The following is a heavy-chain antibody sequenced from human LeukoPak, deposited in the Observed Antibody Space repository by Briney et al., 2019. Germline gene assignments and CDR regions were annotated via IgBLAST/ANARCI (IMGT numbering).Heavy chain of an antibody. V-gene: IGHV3-23*01. CDR3: GKGDNNYYYDY. CDR1: GFTFSNYA. CDR2: ISSSGADI. J-gene: IGHJ4*02. Sequence: GGSLRLSCAASGFTFSNYAMNWVHQAPGKGLEWVSAISSSGADIFYADSVKGRFTISRDNSKNTLYLQMSSLRVEDTAVYYCGKGDNNYYYDYWGQGALVTVSS. D-gene: IGHD5-24*01.